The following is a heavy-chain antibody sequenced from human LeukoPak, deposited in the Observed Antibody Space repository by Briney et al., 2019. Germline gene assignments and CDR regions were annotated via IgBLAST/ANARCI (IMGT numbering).Heavy chain of an antibody. V-gene: IGHV3-30-3*01. CDR2: ISYDGSNK. J-gene: IGHJ4*02. Sequence: PGGSLRLSCAASGFTFSNYAMHWVRQAPGKGLEWGALISYDGSNKYYADSMKGRFTISRDNSKNTLYLQMNSLRAEDTAVYYCARDLGDDYTIRFNFDYWGQGTLVTVSS. CDR1: GFTFSNYA. CDR3: ARDLGDDYTIRFNFDY. D-gene: IGHD5-24*01.